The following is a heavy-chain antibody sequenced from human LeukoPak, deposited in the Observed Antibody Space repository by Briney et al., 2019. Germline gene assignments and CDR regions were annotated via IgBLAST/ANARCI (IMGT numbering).Heavy chain of an antibody. CDR3: ARVLRQPTAGGYFDY. CDR1: GFTFSSYT. V-gene: IGHV3-23*01. Sequence: PGGSLRLSCAASGFTFSSYTMHWVRQAPGKGLEWVSLISWDGGSTYYADSVKGRFTISRDNSKNTLYLQMNSLRAEDTAVYYCARVLRQPTAGGYFDYWGQGTLVTVSS. J-gene: IGHJ4*02. CDR2: ISWDGGST. D-gene: IGHD4-23*01.